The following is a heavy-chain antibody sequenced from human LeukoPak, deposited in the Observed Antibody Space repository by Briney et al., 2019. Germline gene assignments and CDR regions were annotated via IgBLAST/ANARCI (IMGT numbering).Heavy chain of an antibody. D-gene: IGHD1/OR15-1a*01. V-gene: IGHV3-49*04. CDR1: GFTFGDYA. CDR3: CHQNMIFDF. Sequence: GRSLRLSCTASGFTFGDYAMSWVRQAPGKGLEWVAFIRAKVNGGTAEYAASVQDRFTISRDDSKSIVYLQLDNLKTEDIGVYYCCHQNMIFDFWGQGALVTVSS. J-gene: IGHJ4*02. CDR2: IRAKVNGGTA.